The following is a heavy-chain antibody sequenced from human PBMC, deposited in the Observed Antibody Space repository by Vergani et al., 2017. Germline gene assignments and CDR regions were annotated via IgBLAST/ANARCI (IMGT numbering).Heavy chain of an antibody. J-gene: IGHJ4*02. CDR2: ISPDGFST. CDR3: ATEPPLSYDSSGYLDY. Sequence: QVQLVQSGAEVGKPGASVKISCKASGYTFTAYYIHWVRQAPEQGLEWVGVISPDGFSTFYAQKFQGRVTITRDTSTSTVYVEVTSLRSDDTAVYYCATEPPLSYDSSGYLDYWGQGTLVTVSS. D-gene: IGHD3-22*01. V-gene: IGHV1-46*01. CDR1: GYTFTAYY.